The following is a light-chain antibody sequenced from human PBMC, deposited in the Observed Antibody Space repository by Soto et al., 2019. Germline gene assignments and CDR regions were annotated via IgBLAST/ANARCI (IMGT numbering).Light chain of an antibody. Sequence: QSALTQPASVSGSPGQSITISCTGTSSDVGGYNYVSWYQQHPGKAPKLMIYEVSNRPSGVSNRFYGSKSGNTASLTISGLQAEDEADYSCSSYISSSLGVFGGGPKLTVL. J-gene: IGLJ2*01. V-gene: IGLV2-14*01. CDR1: SSDVGGYNY. CDR3: SSYISSSLGV. CDR2: EVS.